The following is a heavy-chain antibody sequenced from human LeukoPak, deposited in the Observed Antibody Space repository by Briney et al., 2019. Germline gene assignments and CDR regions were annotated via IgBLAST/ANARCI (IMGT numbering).Heavy chain of an antibody. D-gene: IGHD1-26*01. CDR3: ARDGGSYEFDY. Sequence: GGSLRLSCAASGFTFSSYRMNWVRQAPGKGLESVSVIYSGGGTYYADSVKGRFTISRDNSKNTLYLQMNSLRAEDTAVYYCARDGGSYEFDYWGQGTLVTVSS. J-gene: IGHJ4*02. CDR2: IYSGGGT. CDR1: GFTFSSYR. V-gene: IGHV3-53*01.